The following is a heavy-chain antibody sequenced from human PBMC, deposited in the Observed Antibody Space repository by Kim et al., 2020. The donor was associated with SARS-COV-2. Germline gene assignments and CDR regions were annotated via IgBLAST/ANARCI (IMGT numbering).Heavy chain of an antibody. CDR3: ARGIVGATRGWFDP. V-gene: IGHV3-30*01. D-gene: IGHD1-26*01. Sequence: ADSVKCRFTISRDNSKNTLYRQMNSLRAEDTAVYYWARGIVGATRGWFDPWGQGTLVTVSS. J-gene: IGHJ5*02.